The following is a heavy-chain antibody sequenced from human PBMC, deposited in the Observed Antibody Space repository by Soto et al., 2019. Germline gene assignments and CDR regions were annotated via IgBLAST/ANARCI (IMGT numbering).Heavy chain of an antibody. CDR3: AKGGGNNGYYPLEH. D-gene: IGHD3-22*01. J-gene: IGHJ4*02. V-gene: IGHV3-30*18. CDR2: ISYDGGNK. Sequence: QVQLVESGGGVVQPGRSLRLSCAASAFALSTYGMHWVRQAPGKGLEWVAVISYDGGNKYYADSVKGRFTISRDSSKNTVDLQVNSLRAEDTAVYYCAKGGGNNGYYPLEHWGQGTLVTVSS. CDR1: AFALSTYG.